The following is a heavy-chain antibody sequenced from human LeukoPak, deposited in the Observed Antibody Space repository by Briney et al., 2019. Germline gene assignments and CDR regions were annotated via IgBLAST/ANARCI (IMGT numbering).Heavy chain of an antibody. CDR2: IYTSGST. CDR1: GGSISSYY. J-gene: IGHJ5*02. CDR3: ARDNPPLVPAAKGLQGWFDP. D-gene: IGHD2-2*01. V-gene: IGHV4-4*07. Sequence: SETLSLTCTVSGGSISSYYWSWIRQPAGKGLEWIGRIYTSGSTNYNPSLKSRVTMSVDTSKNQFSLKLSSVTAADTAVYYCARDNPPLVPAAKGLQGWFDPWGQGTLVTVSS.